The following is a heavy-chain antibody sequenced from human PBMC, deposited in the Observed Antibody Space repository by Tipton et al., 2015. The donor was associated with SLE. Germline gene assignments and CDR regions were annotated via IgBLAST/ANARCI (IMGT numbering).Heavy chain of an antibody. CDR3: AGCGYSSSWYYFDC. Sequence: TLSLTCTVSGGSISSYYWSWIRQPAGKGLEWIGRIYISGSTNYTPTLKSRVTMSVDTSKNQFSLKLSSVTAADTAVYYCAGCGYSSSWYYFDCWGQGTLVTGSS. V-gene: IGHV4-4*07. D-gene: IGHD6-13*01. CDR2: IYISGST. CDR1: GGSISSYY. J-gene: IGHJ4*02.